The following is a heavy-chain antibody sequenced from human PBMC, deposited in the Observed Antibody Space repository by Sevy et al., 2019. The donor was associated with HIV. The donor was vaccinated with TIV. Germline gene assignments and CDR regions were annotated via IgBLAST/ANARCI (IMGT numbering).Heavy chain of an antibody. V-gene: IGHV1-46*01. CDR2: INPSGGST. Sequence: ASVKVSCKASGYTFTSYYMHWVRQAPGQGLEWMGIINPSGGSTSYAQKFQGRVTMTRDTSTSTVYMELSSLGSEDTAVYYCARVSGYGDYAQTHDAFDIWGQGTMVTVSS. D-gene: IGHD4-17*01. J-gene: IGHJ3*02. CDR1: GYTFTSYY. CDR3: ARVSGYGDYAQTHDAFDI.